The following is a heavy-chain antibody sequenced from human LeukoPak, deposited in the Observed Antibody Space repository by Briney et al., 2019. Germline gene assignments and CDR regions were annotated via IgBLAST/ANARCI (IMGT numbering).Heavy chain of an antibody. V-gene: IGHV1-2*02. J-gene: IGHJ6*02. CDR1: GDTFTGYY. CDR2: INPNSGGT. Sequence: ASVKVSCKASGDTFTGYYMHWVRQAPGQGLEWMGWINPNSGGTNYAQKFQGRVTMTRDTSISTAYMELSRLRSDDTAVYYCARLGATTVYYYYGMDVWGQGTTVTVSS. CDR3: ARLGATTVYYYYGMDV. D-gene: IGHD1-26*01.